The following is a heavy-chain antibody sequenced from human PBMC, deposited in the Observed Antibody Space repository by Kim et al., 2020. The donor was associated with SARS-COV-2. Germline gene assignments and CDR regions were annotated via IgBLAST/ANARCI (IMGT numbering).Heavy chain of an antibody. D-gene: IGHD3-10*01. Sequence: SETLSLTCAVYGGSFSGYYWSWIRQPPGKGLEWIGEINHSGSTNYNPSLKSRVTISVDTSKNQFSLKLSSVTAADTAVYYCARGSWRMVRGGYWYFDLWGRGTLVTVSS. V-gene: IGHV4-34*01. CDR2: INHSGST. CDR1: GGSFSGYY. CDR3: ARGSWRMVRGGYWYFDL. J-gene: IGHJ2*01.